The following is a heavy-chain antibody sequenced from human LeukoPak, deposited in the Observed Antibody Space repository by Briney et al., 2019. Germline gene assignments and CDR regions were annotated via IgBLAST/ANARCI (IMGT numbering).Heavy chain of an antibody. J-gene: IGHJ3*02. V-gene: IGHV1-69*05. CDR3: ASSPSDYYDRNHAFDI. CDR1: GGTFSSYA. D-gene: IGHD3-22*01. Sequence: SVKVSCKASGGTFSSYAISWVRQAPGQGLEWMGRIIPTFGTANYAQKFQGRVTITTDESTSTAYMELSSLRSEDTAVYYCASSPSDYYDRNHAFDIWGQGTMVTVSS. CDR2: IIPTFGTA.